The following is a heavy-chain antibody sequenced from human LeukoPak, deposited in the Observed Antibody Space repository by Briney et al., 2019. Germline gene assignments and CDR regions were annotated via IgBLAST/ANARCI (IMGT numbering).Heavy chain of an antibody. D-gene: IGHD4-17*01. J-gene: IGHJ3*02. Sequence: SETLSLTCAVYGGSFSGYYWSWIRQPPGKGLEWIGEINHSGSTNYNPSLKSRVTISVDTSKKQFSLKLSSVTVADTALYFCARRGANDFGDSAGNFAYGIWGQGTMVTASS. CDR1: GGSFSGYY. V-gene: IGHV4-34*01. CDR2: INHSGST. CDR3: ARRGANDFGDSAGNFAYGI.